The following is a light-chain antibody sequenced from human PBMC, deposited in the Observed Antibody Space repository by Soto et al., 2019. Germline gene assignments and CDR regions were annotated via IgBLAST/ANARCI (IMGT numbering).Light chain of an antibody. J-gene: IGKJ2*01. V-gene: IGKV1-39*01. Sequence: DIQMTQSPCSLSASVGDRVTITCRTSQSISNYLNWFQHKPGKAPKLLIYATSNLQSGVPSRFSGSGSGTDFTLTISSLQPEDVAIYYCQLTYSTPYTFGQGTRLEI. CDR3: QLTYSTPYT. CDR1: QSISNY. CDR2: ATS.